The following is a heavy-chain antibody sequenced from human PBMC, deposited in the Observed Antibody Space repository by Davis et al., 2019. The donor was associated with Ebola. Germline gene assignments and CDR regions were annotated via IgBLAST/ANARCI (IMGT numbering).Heavy chain of an antibody. V-gene: IGHV1-18*01. CDR3: ARGRKWKGSGSYYPNYDMDV. CDR2: ISAYNGNT. Sequence: ASVKVSCKASGYTFTSNGISWVRQAPGQGLEWMGWISAYNGNTNYAQKFQGRVTMTRDTSTSTAYMELSSLRSEDTAVYYCARGRKWKGSGSYYPNYDMDVWGQGTTVTVSS. CDR1: GYTFTSNG. J-gene: IGHJ6*02. D-gene: IGHD3-10*01.